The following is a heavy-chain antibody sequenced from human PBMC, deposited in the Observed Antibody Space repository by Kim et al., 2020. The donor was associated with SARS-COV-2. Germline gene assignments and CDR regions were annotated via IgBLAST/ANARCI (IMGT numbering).Heavy chain of an antibody. V-gene: IGHV4-4*07. CDR1: GDSVNGKY. Sequence: SETLSLTCSVSGDSVNGKYWSWMRQPAGKGLEWIGRIYSQGNTNFNPSLKSRATMSLDTTKNQISLKLTSVTAADTAVYFCARVVGTVPGRGNYYYHMDVWGKGTTVTVSS. D-gene: IGHD4-4*01. CDR2: IYSQGNT. J-gene: IGHJ6*03. CDR3: ARVVGTVPGRGNYYYHMDV.